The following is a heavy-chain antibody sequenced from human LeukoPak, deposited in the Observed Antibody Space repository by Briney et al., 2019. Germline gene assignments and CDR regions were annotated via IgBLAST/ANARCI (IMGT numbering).Heavy chain of an antibody. J-gene: IGHJ4*02. CDR2: IYYSGNT. D-gene: IGHD5/OR15-5a*01. Sequence: SETLSLTCTVSGSSISSGSYYWGWIRQPPGKGLEWIGSIYYSGNTYYNPTLKSRVTLSVDTSKNQFSLRLSSVTAADTAVYYCARLGDTVSTDRYFDYWGQGTLVTVSS. V-gene: IGHV4-39*01. CDR3: ARLGDTVSTDRYFDY. CDR1: GSSISSGSYY.